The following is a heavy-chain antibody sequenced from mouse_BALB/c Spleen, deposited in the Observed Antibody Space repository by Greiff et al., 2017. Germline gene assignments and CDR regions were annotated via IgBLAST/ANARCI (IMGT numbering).Heavy chain of an antibody. J-gene: IGHJ2*01. V-gene: IGHV5-17*02. CDR2: ISSGSSTI. CDR1: GFTFSSFG. Sequence: EVNLVESGGGLVQPGGSRKLSCAASGFTFSSFGMHWVRQAPEKGLEWVAYISSGSSTIYYADTVKGRFTISRDNPKNTLFLQMTSLRSEDTAMYYCARCLGGNYFDDWGQGSTRTVAS. CDR3: ARCLGGNYFDD.